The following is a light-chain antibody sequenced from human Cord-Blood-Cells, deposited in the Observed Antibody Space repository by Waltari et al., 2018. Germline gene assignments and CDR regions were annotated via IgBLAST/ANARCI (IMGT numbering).Light chain of an antibody. J-gene: IGKJ2*01. CDR1: HSLLHSNGYNY. CDR3: MQALQTPYT. V-gene: IGKV2-28*01. CDR2: LGS. Sequence: DIVMHQSPLSLPVTPGEPASISCRSSHSLLHSNGYNYLDWYLQKPGQSPQLLIYLGSNRASGVPDRFSGSGSGTDFTLKISRVEAEDVGVYYCMQALQTPYTFGQGTKLEIK.